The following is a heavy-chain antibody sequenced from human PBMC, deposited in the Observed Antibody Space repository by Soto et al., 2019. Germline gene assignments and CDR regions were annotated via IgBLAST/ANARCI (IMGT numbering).Heavy chain of an antibody. D-gene: IGHD2-8*01. CDR2: IKQDGSEK. CDR3: ARSSCTNGVCYTYYYYYTDV. V-gene: IGHV3-7*01. J-gene: IGHJ6*03. Sequence: GGSLRLSCAASGFTFSSYWMSWVRQAPGKGLEWVANIKQDGSEKYYVDSVKGRFTISRDNAKNSLYLQMNSLRAEDTAVYYCARSSCTNGVCYTYYYYYTDVWGKAARVTVP. CDR1: GFTFSSYW.